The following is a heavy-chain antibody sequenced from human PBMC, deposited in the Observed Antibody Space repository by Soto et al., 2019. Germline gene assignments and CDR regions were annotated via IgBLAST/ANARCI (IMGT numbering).Heavy chain of an antibody. J-gene: IGHJ5*01. CDR1: GYSFNNYG. CDR2: ISGSNGAT. V-gene: IGHV1-18*04. CDR3: ARDSKWLIINGNWFDS. Sequence: ASVKVSCKFSGYSFNNYGMTWGRQAPGQGLEWMGWISGSNGATNYAQKFQGRVTLTTDTSTSTAYMELRSLRPDDTAVYYCARDSKWLIINGNWFDSWGQGTLVTVSS. D-gene: IGHD5-12*01.